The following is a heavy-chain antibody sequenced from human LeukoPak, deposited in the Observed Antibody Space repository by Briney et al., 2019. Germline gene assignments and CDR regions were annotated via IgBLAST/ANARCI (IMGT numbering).Heavy chain of an antibody. V-gene: IGHV4-34*01. Sequence: PSETLSPTCAVYGGSFSGYYWSWIRQPPGKGLEWIGEINHSGSTNYNPSLKSRVTISVDTSKNQFSLKLSSVTAADTAVYYCARTVKYSYGYSWFDYWGQGTLVTVSS. CDR3: ARTVKYSYGYSWFDY. CDR2: INHSGST. J-gene: IGHJ4*02. CDR1: GGSFSGYY. D-gene: IGHD5-18*01.